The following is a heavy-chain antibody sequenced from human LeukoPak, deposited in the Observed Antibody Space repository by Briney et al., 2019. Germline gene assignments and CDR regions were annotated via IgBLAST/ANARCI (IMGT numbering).Heavy chain of an antibody. CDR1: GFTFDDYG. D-gene: IGHD4-17*01. Sequence: GGSLRLSCAASGFTFDDYGMSWVRQAPGKGLEWVSGINWNGGSTGYADSVKGRFTISRDNAKNPLYLQMNSLRAEDTALYYCARMGTTVTGFDYWGQGTLVTVSS. CDR2: INWNGGST. J-gene: IGHJ4*02. CDR3: ARMGTTVTGFDY. V-gene: IGHV3-20*04.